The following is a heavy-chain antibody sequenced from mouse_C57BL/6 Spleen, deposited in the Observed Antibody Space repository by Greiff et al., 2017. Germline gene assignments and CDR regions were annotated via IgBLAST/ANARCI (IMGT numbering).Heavy chain of an antibody. CDR1: GFNIKNTY. D-gene: IGHD1-1*01. J-gene: IGHJ1*03. CDR2: IDPANGNP. Sequence: VQLQQSVAELVRPGASVKLSCTASGFNIKNTYMHWVKQRPEQGLEWIGRIDPANGNPKYAPKLQGKATITADTSSNTAYLQLSSLTSEDTAIYYCARSDGSSYPYWYFDVWGTGTTVTVAS. CDR3: ARSDGSSYPYWYFDV. V-gene: IGHV14-3*01.